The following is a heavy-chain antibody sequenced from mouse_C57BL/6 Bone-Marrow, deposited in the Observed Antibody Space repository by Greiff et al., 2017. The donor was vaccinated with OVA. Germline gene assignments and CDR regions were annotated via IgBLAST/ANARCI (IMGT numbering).Heavy chain of an antibody. D-gene: IGHD2-1*01. CDR1: GYAFTNYL. V-gene: IGHV1-54*01. CDR3: ARTGNWKYFDG. CDR2: INPGSGGT. Sequence: VKLQQSGAELVRPGTSVKVSCKASGYAFTNYLIEWVKQRPGQGLEWIGVINPGSGGTNYHEKFQGQATLTADKSSSTAYMQLSSLTSEDSAVYFCARTGNWKYFDGWGTGTTVTVSS. J-gene: IGHJ1*03.